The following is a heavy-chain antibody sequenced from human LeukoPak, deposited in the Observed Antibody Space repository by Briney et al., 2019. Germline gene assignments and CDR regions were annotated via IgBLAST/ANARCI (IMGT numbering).Heavy chain of an antibody. V-gene: IGHV3-30-3*01. Sequence: QPGRSLRLSCAASGFTFSIHAMHWVRQAPGKGLEWVAVVSYDGSKGYYADSVKGRFTISRDNSENTLYLQMNSLRAEDTAVYYCARDMGVAHQVEKIYYFDCWGQGTLVTVSS. CDR2: VSYDGSKG. CDR3: ARDMGVAHQVEKIYYFDC. J-gene: IGHJ4*02. D-gene: IGHD3-16*01. CDR1: GFTFSIHA.